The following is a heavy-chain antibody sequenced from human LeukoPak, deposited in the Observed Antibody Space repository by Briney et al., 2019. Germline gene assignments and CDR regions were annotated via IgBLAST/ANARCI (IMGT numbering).Heavy chain of an antibody. V-gene: IGHV3-11*01. CDR3: ARVITGTEALDV. CDR2: ISSSGSTI. Sequence: GGALRLSCAASGFTFSDYYMSWIRPAPGKGVGWVSYISSSGSTIYYADSVKGRFTISRDNAKNSLYLQMNSLRAEDTAVYYCARVITGTEALDVWGQGTTVTVSS. CDR1: GFTFSDYY. D-gene: IGHD1-20*01. J-gene: IGHJ6*02.